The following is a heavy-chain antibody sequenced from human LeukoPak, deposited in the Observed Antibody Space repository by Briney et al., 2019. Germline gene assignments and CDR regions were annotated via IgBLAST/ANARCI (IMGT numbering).Heavy chain of an antibody. Sequence: APVKVSCKASGYTFTGYYIHWVRQAPGQGLEWMGWINFNSGGTNYAQNFQGRVTLTSDTSITTVYMELTRLRSDDTAIYFCARSGYIYAYDYWGQGTLVTVSS. CDR3: ARSGYIYAYDY. J-gene: IGHJ4*02. V-gene: IGHV1-2*02. CDR2: INFNSGGT. D-gene: IGHD5-18*01. CDR1: GYTFTGYY.